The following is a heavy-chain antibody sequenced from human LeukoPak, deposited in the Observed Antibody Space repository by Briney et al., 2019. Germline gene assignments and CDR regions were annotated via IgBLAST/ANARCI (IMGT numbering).Heavy chain of an antibody. CDR2: IYYSGNT. V-gene: IGHV4-59*08. CDR1: GGSISNYY. Sequence: TSETLSLTCTVSGGSISNYYWSWIRQPPGKGLECIGYIYYSGNTDYNPSLKSRVTISLDTSKNQFSLKLSSVTAADTAVYYCARREPAAGTFDYWGQGTLITVSS. D-gene: IGHD6-13*01. J-gene: IGHJ4*02. CDR3: ARREPAAGTFDY.